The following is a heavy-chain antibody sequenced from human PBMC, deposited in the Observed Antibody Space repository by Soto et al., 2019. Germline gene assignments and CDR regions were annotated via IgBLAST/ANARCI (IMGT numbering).Heavy chain of an antibody. Sequence: QLQLQESGPGLVKPSETLSLTCSVSDDSINSDKYYWGWIRQPPGKGPEWIGRIYYRGNAYYNPSIQTRVTISLDKSKSQFSLKLNSVPAADSAVYFCASLEGLATISYYFDFWGPGALVTVSS. D-gene: IGHD3-9*01. CDR3: ASLEGLATISYYFDF. V-gene: IGHV4-39*01. CDR1: DDSINSDKYY. J-gene: IGHJ4*02. CDR2: IYYRGNA.